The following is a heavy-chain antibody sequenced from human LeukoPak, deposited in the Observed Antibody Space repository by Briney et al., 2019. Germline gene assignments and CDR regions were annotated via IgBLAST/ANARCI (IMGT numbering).Heavy chain of an antibody. Sequence: PSETLPLTCAVYGGSFSGYYWSWIRQPPGKGLEWIGEINHSGSTNYNPSLKSRVTISVDTSKNQFSLKLSSVTAADTAVYYCARAYSRSMWPSFKNWFDPWGQGTLVTVSS. CDR1: GGSFSGYY. V-gene: IGHV4-34*01. J-gene: IGHJ5*02. CDR3: ARAYSRSMWPSFKNWFDP. CDR2: INHSGST. D-gene: IGHD6-13*01.